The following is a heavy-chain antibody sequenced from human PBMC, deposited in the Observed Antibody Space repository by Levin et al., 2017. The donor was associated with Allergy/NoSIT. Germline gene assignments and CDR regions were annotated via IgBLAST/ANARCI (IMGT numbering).Heavy chain of an antibody. Sequence: PSETLSLTCAVYGGSFSGYYWSWIRQPPGKGLEWIGEINHSGSTNYNPSLKSRVTISVDTSKNQFSLKLSSVTAADTAVYYCARVSEYYYDSSGLDYWGQGTLVTVSS. CDR1: GGSFSGYY. CDR3: ARVSEYYYDSSGLDY. J-gene: IGHJ4*02. D-gene: IGHD3-22*01. CDR2: INHSGST. V-gene: IGHV4-34*01.